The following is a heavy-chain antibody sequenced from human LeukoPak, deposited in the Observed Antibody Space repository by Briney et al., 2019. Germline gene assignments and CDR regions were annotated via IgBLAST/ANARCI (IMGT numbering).Heavy chain of an antibody. Sequence: GGSLRLSCAASGFTFSSYAMHWVRQAPGKGLEWVAVISYDGSNKYYADSVKGRFTISRDNSKNTLYLQMNSLRAEDTAVYYCARDRVVVPAAADYWGQGTLVTVSS. CDR2: ISYDGSNK. J-gene: IGHJ4*02. D-gene: IGHD2-2*01. CDR3: ARDRVVVPAAADY. V-gene: IGHV3-30*04. CDR1: GFTFSSYA.